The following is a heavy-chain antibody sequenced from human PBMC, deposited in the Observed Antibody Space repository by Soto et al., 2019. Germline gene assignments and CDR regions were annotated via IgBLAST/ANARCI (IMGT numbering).Heavy chain of an antibody. D-gene: IGHD6-19*01. J-gene: IGHJ5*02. CDR2: ISQSGFT. V-gene: IGHV4-34*01. Sequence: WTWIRQSPGTGLEWIGEISQSGFTNYNPSLESRVTLSVDTSKSEFSLHLTSMTAADTALYYCARGLFSSGWYSYFDPWGQGTPVTVSS. CDR3: ARGLFSSGWYSYFDP.